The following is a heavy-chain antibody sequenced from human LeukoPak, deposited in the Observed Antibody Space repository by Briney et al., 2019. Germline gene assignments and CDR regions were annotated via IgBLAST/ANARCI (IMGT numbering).Heavy chain of an antibody. J-gene: IGHJ4*02. CDR1: GYTFAGYY. CDR2: INPNSGGT. CDR3: ARVLLWFGELADDERAFDY. V-gene: IGHV1-2*02. D-gene: IGHD3-10*01. Sequence: GASVKVSCKASGYTFAGYYMHWVRQAPGQGLEWMGWINPNSGGTNYAQKFQGRVTMTRDTSISTAYMELSRLRSDDTAVYYCARVLLWFGELADDERAFDYWGQGTLVTVSS.